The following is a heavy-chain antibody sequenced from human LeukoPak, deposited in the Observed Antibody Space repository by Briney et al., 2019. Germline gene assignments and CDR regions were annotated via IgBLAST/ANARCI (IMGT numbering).Heavy chain of an antibody. V-gene: IGHV3-53*01. Sequence: PGGSLRLSCAVSGLSSNYMSWVRQAPGQGLEWVSVIYGDGTTHYADSVKGRFTISRDSSKNTLYLQMTSLRDEDTAVFYCARVNRLTGTHYYYMDVWGKGTTVTVSS. J-gene: IGHJ6*03. D-gene: IGHD1-20*01. CDR3: ARVNRLTGTHYYYMDV. CDR2: IYGDGTT. CDR1: GLSSNY.